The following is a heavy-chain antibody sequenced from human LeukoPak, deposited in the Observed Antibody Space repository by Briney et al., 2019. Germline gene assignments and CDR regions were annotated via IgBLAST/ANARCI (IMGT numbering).Heavy chain of an antibody. CDR2: IYHSGST. Sequence: PSQTLSLTCAVSGGSISSGGYSWSWIRQPPGKGLEWIGYIYHSGSTNYNPSLKSRITISVDKSKNQFSLKLSSVTAADTAVYYCARGGATVTTRYWYFDLWGRGTLVTVSS. CDR1: GGSISSGGYS. J-gene: IGHJ2*01. D-gene: IGHD4-17*01. CDR3: ARGGATVTTRYWYFDL. V-gene: IGHV4-30-2*01.